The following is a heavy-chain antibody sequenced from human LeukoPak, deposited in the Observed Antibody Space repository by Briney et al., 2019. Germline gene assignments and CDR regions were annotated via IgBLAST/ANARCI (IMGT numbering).Heavy chain of an antibody. CDR3: ARRNSDLYYFGVDV. Sequence: ASVKVSCKASGYTFSSYDINWVRQATGQGLEWMGWMNPNSGNTGYAQKFQGRVTMTRDTSISTAYMELSSLRSEDTAVYYCARRNSDLYYFGVDVWGQGTTVTVSS. V-gene: IGHV1-8*01. J-gene: IGHJ6*02. CDR2: MNPNSGNT. CDR1: GYTFSSYD. D-gene: IGHD2/OR15-2a*01.